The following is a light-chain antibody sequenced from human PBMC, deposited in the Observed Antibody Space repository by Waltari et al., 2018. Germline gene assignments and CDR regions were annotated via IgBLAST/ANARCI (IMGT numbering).Light chain of an antibody. CDR1: QRFGRW. CDR3: QQYASYSGS. Sequence: DIQMTQPPSTLSASVGDRVTITCRASQRFGRWLAWYQQKPGQAPKLLIYDISTLEGGVPSRFSGSGSGTEFTLTISNLQPDDFAAYFCQQYASYSGSFGQGTRLEIK. J-gene: IGKJ2*03. V-gene: IGKV1-5*01. CDR2: DIS.